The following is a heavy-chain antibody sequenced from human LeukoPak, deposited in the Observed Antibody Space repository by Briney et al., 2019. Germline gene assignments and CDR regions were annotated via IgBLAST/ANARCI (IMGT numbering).Heavy chain of an antibody. Sequence: SETLSLTCSVSGGSISSSRYYWAWIRQPPGKGLQWIGSISYTGSTYYDPSLKSRVTISVDTSKNQFSLRLSSVTAADTAVYYCARRTTGTDADAFDIWGQGTMVTVSS. CDR1: GGSISSSRYY. CDR3: ARRTTGTDADAFDI. CDR2: ISYTGST. J-gene: IGHJ3*02. D-gene: IGHD1-1*01. V-gene: IGHV4-39*01.